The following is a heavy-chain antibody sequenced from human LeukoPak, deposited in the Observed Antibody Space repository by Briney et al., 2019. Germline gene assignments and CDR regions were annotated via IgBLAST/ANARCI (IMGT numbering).Heavy chain of an antibody. J-gene: IGHJ3*02. D-gene: IGHD3-10*01. CDR2: IGGSGGDT. CDR1: GFTFGNYA. Sequence: PGGSLRLSCAASGFTFGNYAMSWVRQAPGKGLEWVSPIGGSGGDTYYADSVTGRFTISRDNSKNTLYLQMNSLRAEDTAIYYCAKDMISANGEYDAFDIWGQGTMVTVSS. V-gene: IGHV3-23*01. CDR3: AKDMISANGEYDAFDI.